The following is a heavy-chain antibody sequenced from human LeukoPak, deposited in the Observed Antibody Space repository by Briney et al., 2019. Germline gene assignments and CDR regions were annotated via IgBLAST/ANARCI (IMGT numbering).Heavy chain of an antibody. Sequence: ETLSLTCAVYGGSFSGYYWSWIRQPPGKGLEWIGYIYYSGSTNYNPSLESRVTISVDTSKNQFSLKLSSVTAADTAVYYCARTGYSSSYDYYYYGMDVWGQGTTVTVSS. D-gene: IGHD6-6*01. CDR2: IYYSGST. J-gene: IGHJ6*02. CDR3: ARTGYSSSYDYYYYGMDV. V-gene: IGHV4-59*01. CDR1: GGSFSGYY.